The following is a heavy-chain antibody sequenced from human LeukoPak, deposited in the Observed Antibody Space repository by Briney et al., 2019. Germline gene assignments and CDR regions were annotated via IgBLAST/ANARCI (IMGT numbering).Heavy chain of an antibody. CDR3: ARGPGGHLGKVQGVNGRLDY. CDR1: GINFDDYG. V-gene: IGHV3-20*04. D-gene: IGHD3-10*01. Sequence: GGSLRLSCAASGINFDDYGMSWVRQAPGKGLEWVSGINWNGGSTDYADSVKGRFTISRDNAKNSLYLQMNSLRVEDTALYYCARGPGGHLGKVQGVNGRLDYWGQGTLVTVSS. CDR2: INWNGGST. J-gene: IGHJ4*02.